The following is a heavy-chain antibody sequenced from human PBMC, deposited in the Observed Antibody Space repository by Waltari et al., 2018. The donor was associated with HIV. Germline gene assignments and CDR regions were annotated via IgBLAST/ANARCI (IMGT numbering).Heavy chain of an antibody. V-gene: IGHV3-49*03. CDR1: GFTFGDYA. D-gene: IGHD4-17*01. Sequence: EVQLVESGGGLVQPGRSLRVSCTAPGFTFGDYAMRWFRQAPGKGLEWVGCIRSKAYGGTTEYAASVKGRFTISRDDSKSIAYLQMDSLQTEDTAVYYCAKGRMTTDYWGQGTLVTVSS. CDR2: IRSKAYGGTT. CDR3: AKGRMTTDY. J-gene: IGHJ4*02.